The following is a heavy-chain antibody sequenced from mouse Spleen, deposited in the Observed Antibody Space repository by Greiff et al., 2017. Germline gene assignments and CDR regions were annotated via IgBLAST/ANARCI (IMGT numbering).Heavy chain of an antibody. CDR3: ARSTTATD. CDR1: GYTFTSYW. V-gene: IGHV1-69*01. Sequence: QVQLQQPGAELVMPGASVKLSCKASGYTFTSYWMHWVKQRPGQGLEWIGEIDPSDSYTNYNQKFKGKATLTVDKSSSTAYMQLSSLTSEDSAVYYCARSTTATDWGQGTTLTVSS. J-gene: IGHJ2*01. D-gene: IGHD1-2*01. CDR2: IDPSDSYT.